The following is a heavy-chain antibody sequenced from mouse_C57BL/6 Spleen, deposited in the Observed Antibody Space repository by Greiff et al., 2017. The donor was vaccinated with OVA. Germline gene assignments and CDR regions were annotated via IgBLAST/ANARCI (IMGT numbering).Heavy chain of an antibody. CDR1: GYTFTSYW. D-gene: IGHD2-5*01. J-gene: IGHJ3*01. CDR3: ARGYYSNYGIAY. Sequence: QVQLQQPGAELVRPGSSVKLSCKASGYTFTSYWMHWVKQRPIQGLEWIGNIDPSDSETHYNQKFKDKATLTVDKSYSTAYMQLSSLTSEDSAVYYCARGYYSNYGIAYWGQGTLVTVSA. V-gene: IGHV1-52*01. CDR2: IDPSDSET.